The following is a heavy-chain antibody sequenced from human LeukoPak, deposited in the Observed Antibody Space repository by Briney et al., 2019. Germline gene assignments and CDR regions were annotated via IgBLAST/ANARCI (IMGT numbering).Heavy chain of an antibody. V-gene: IGHV3-21*01. J-gene: IGHJ4*02. CDR1: GFTFSTYS. CDR2: ISSNNRYI. CDR3: SREGRDYYASGAYAYPFEY. D-gene: IGHD3-10*01. Sequence: GSLRLSCAASGFTFSTYSMNWVRQAPGKGLEWVSSISSNNRYIYYADSVKGRFTISRDNAKNSLYLQMNSLRAEDTAMYYCSREGRDYYASGAYAYPFEYWGQGTRVAVSS.